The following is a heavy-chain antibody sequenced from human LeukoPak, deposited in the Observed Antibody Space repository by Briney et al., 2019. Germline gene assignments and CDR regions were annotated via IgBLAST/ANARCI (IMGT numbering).Heavy chain of an antibody. V-gene: IGHV4-39*07. J-gene: IGHJ4*02. CDR3: ARGPTRGNCSSTSCYEMSYYFDY. CDR1: GGSISSGDYY. CDR2: INHSGST. D-gene: IGHD2-2*01. Sequence: SETLSLTCTVSGGSISSGDYYWSWIRQPPGKGLEWIGEINHSGSTNYNPSLKSRVTISVDTSKNQFSLKLSSVTAADTAVYYCARGPTRGNCSSTSCYEMSYYFDYWGQGTLVTVSS.